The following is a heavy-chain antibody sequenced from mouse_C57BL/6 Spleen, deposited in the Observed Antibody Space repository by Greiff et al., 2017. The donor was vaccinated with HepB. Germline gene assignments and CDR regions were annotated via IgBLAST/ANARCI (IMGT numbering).Heavy chain of an antibody. CDR3: ARDDGYYYFDY. J-gene: IGHJ2*01. D-gene: IGHD2-3*01. V-gene: IGHV5-17*01. Sequence: EVKLQESGGGLVKPGGSLKLSCAASGFTFSDYGMHWVRQAPEKGLEWVAYISSGSSTIYYADTVKGRFTISRDNAKNTLFLQMTSLRSEDTAMYYCARDDGYYYFDYWGQGTTLTVSS. CDR1: GFTFSDYG. CDR2: ISSGSSTI.